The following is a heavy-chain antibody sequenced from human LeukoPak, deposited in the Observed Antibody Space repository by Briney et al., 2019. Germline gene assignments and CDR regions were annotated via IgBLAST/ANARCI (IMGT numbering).Heavy chain of an antibody. CDR3: ARGEYTYGLD. Sequence: PGGSLRLSCAASGFTFSNYWMHWVRQVPGKGLVWVSRINRDGSSTSYPNSVKGRFTISRDNPKNTLHLQMNSLRVDDTAVYYCARGEYTYGLDWGQGTLVTVSS. V-gene: IGHV3-74*01. J-gene: IGHJ4*02. D-gene: IGHD3-16*01. CDR1: GFTFSNYW. CDR2: INRDGSST.